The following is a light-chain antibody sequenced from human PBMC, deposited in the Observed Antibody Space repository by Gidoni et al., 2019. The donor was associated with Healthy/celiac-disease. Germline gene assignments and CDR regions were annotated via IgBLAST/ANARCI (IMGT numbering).Light chain of an antibody. Sequence: QSALTQPASVSASPGQSITLACTGTSRDVGGYNYVSWYQQHPDKAPKLMIYEDSNRTSGVATRFSGSKSGNTATLTITGLQAEDEADYYCSSYTSSSTTVVFGGGTKLTVL. CDR2: EDS. V-gene: IGLV2-14*01. CDR1: SRDVGGYNY. J-gene: IGLJ2*01. CDR3: SSYTSSSTTVV.